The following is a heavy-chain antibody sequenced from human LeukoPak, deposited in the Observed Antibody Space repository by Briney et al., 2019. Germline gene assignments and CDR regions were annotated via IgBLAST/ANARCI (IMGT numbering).Heavy chain of an antibody. CDR1: GGSISSGDYY. CDR2: IYYSGST. CDR3: ARGYAFYGMDV. V-gene: IGHV4-30-4*01. Sequence: SETLSLTCTVSGGSISSGDYYWSWIRQPPGKGLEWIGYIYYSGSTYYNPSLKCRVTISVDTSKNQFSLKLSSVTAADTAVYYCARGYAFYGMDVWGQGTTVTVSS. J-gene: IGHJ6*02. D-gene: IGHD2-2*01.